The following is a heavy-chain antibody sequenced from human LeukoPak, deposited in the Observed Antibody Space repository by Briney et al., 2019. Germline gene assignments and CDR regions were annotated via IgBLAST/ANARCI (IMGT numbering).Heavy chain of an antibody. D-gene: IGHD4-17*01. CDR2: IKSKTDGGTT. CDR3: TTAYDYGDPYYFDY. CDR1: GFTFSNAW. J-gene: IGHJ4*02. V-gene: IGHV3-15*01. Sequence: GGSLRLSCAASGFTFSNAWMSWVRQAPGKGLEWVGRIKSKTDGGTTDYAAPVEGRFTISRDDSKNTLYLQMNSLKTEDTAVYYCTTAYDYGDPYYFDYWGQGTLVTVSS.